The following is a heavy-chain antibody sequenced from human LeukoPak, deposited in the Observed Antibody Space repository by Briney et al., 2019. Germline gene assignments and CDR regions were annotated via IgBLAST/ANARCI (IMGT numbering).Heavy chain of an antibody. J-gene: IGHJ4*02. CDR2: INPNSGGT. CDR1: GYTFTGYY. CDR3: ARDPDDFWSGYYSH. Sequence: GASVKVSCKASGYTFTGYYMHWVRQAPGQGLEWMGWINPNSGGTNYAQKFQGGVTMTRDTSISTAYMELSRLRSDDTAVYYCARDPDDFWSGYYSHWGQGTLVTVSS. V-gene: IGHV1-2*02. D-gene: IGHD3-3*01.